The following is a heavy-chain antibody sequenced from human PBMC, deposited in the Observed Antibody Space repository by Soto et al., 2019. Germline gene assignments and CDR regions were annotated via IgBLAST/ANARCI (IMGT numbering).Heavy chain of an antibody. Sequence: QVQLQESGPGLVKPSETLSLTCTVSGGSISSYYWSWIRQPPGKGLEWIGYIYYSGSTNYNPSLKSRVTISVDTSKNQFSLRLSSVTAADTAVYYCARGHSGYDSPFDYWAQGTLVTVSS. J-gene: IGHJ4*02. V-gene: IGHV4-59*01. CDR1: GGSISSYY. CDR3: ARGHSGYDSPFDY. D-gene: IGHD5-12*01. CDR2: IYYSGST.